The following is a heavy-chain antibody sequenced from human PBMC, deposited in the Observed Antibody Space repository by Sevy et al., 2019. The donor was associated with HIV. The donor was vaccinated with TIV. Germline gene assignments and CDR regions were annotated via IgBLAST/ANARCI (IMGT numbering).Heavy chain of an antibody. J-gene: IGHJ4*02. D-gene: IGHD2-21*01. Sequence: GGSLRLSCAASGFTFNIYSMNWVRQAPGKGLEWVSSISGSSSYIFYADSVKGRFTISRDNAKNSLYLQMNSLRAEDTAVYYCARRRCGPRTDSFDYWGQGTLVTVSS. V-gene: IGHV3-21*01. CDR3: ARRRCGPRTDSFDY. CDR1: GFTFNIYS. CDR2: ISGSSSYI.